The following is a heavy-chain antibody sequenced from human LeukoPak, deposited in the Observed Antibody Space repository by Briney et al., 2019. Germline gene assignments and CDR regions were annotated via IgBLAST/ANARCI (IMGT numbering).Heavy chain of an antibody. V-gene: IGHV3-33*01. CDR2: IWYDGSNK. CDR3: ARDALISVGDSSGYSL. D-gene: IGHD3-22*01. CDR1: GFTFSSYG. J-gene: IGHJ4*02. Sequence: GGSLRLSCAASGFTFSSYGMHWVRQAPGKGLEWVAVIWYDGSNKYYADSVKGRFTISRDNSKNTLYLQMNSLRAEDTAVYYCARDALISVGDSSGYSLWGQGTVVTVSS.